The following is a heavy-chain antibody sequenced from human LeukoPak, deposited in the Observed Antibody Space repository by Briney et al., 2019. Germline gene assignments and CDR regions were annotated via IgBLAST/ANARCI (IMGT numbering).Heavy chain of an antibody. CDR2: ISGSGGST. V-gene: IGHV3-23*01. Sequence: GGSLRLSCAASGFTFSSYAMSWVRQAPGKGLEWVSAISGSGGSTYYADSVKGRFTISRDNSKNTLYLQMNSLGAEDTAVYYCAKDPQRYCSGGSCYPDYWGQGTLVTVSS. J-gene: IGHJ4*02. CDR3: AKDPQRYCSGGSCYPDY. CDR1: GFTFSSYA. D-gene: IGHD2-15*01.